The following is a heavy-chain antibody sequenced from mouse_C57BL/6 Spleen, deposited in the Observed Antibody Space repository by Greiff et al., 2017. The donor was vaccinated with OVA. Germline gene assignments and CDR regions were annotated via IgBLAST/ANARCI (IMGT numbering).Heavy chain of an antibody. J-gene: IGHJ4*01. CDR2: ISYDGSN. Sequence: ESGPGLVKPSQSLSLTCSVTGYSITSGYYWNWIRQFPGNKLEWMGYISYDGSNNYNPSLKNRISITRDTSKNQLFLKLNSVTTEDTATYYCATGSSSYYAMDYWGQGTSVTVSS. V-gene: IGHV3-6*01. CDR1: GYSITSGYY. D-gene: IGHD1-1*01. CDR3: ATGSSSYYAMDY.